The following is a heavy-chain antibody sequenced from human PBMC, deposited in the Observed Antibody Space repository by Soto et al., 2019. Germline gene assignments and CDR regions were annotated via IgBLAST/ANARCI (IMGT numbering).Heavy chain of an antibody. J-gene: IGHJ3*02. V-gene: IGHV1-69*13. Sequence: SVKVSCKASGGTFSSYAISWVRQAPGQGLEWMGGIIPIFGTANYAQKFQGRVTITADESTSTAYMELSSLRSEDTAVYYCARVKLERRPGAFDIWGQGTMVTVSS. D-gene: IGHD1-1*01. CDR3: ARVKLERRPGAFDI. CDR1: GGTFSSYA. CDR2: IIPIFGTA.